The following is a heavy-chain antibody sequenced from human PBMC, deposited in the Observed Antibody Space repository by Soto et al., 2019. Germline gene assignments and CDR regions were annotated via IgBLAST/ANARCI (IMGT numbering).Heavy chain of an antibody. Sequence: GGSLRLSCAASGFTFSSDGMHWVRQAPGKGLEWVAVISYDGSNKYYADSVKGRFTISRDNSKNTLYLQMNSLRAEDTAVYYCAKGKADYSKTRYNWFEPWGQGTRVTVSS. J-gene: IGHJ5*02. V-gene: IGHV3-30*18. CDR3: AKGKADYSKTRYNWFEP. D-gene: IGHD4-4*01. CDR1: GFTFSSDG. CDR2: ISYDGSNK.